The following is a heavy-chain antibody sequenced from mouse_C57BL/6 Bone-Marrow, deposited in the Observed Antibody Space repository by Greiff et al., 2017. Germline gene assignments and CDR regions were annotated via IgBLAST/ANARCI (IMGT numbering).Heavy chain of an antibody. D-gene: IGHD1-1*01. Sequence: VQLKESGGDLVKPGGSLKLSCAASGFTFSSYGMSWVRPTPDKRLEWVATISSGGSYNYYPDSVKGRFTISRDNAKNTLYLQMSSLKSEDTAMYYCARQGITTVVAPYYFDYWGQGTTLTVSS. CDR3: ARQGITTVVAPYYFDY. CDR1: GFTFSSYG. V-gene: IGHV5-6*01. J-gene: IGHJ2*01. CDR2: ISSGGSYN.